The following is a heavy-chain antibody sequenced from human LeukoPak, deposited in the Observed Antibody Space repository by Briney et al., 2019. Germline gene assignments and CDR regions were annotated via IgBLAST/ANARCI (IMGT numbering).Heavy chain of an antibody. Sequence: PSETLSLTCAVSGGSISSGGYSWSWIRQPPGKGLEWIGYIYHSGSTYYNASLKSRVTISVDRSKNQFSLKLSSVTAADTAVYYCAYDSSGPNVGFDYWGQGTLVTVSS. CDR2: IYHSGST. V-gene: IGHV4-30-2*01. CDR1: GGSISSGGYS. CDR3: AYDSSGPNVGFDY. J-gene: IGHJ4*02. D-gene: IGHD3-22*01.